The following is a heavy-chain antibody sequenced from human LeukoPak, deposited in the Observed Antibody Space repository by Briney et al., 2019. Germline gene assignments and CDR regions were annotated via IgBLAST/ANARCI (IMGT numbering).Heavy chain of an antibody. CDR3: ARGGYNWNSPRSYAFDI. CDR2: IYTSGST. D-gene: IGHD1-7*01. CDR1: GGSISSYY. J-gene: IGHJ3*02. V-gene: IGHV4-4*09. Sequence: SETLSLTCTVSGGSISSYYWSWIRQPPGKGLEWIGYIYTSGSTNYNPSLKSRVTISVDTSKNQFSLKLSSVTAADTAVYYCARGGYNWNSPRSYAFDIWGQGTMVTVSS.